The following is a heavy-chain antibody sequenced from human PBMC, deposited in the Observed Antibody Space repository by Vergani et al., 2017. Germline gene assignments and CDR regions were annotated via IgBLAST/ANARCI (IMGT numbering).Heavy chain of an antibody. J-gene: IGHJ6*03. CDR3: ARGYCSSTSCYGDLYYYYXMDV. D-gene: IGHD2-2*01. V-gene: IGHV1-69*01. CDR2: SIPIFGTA. Sequence: QVQLVQSGAEVKKPGSSVKVSCKASGGTFSSYAISWVRQATGQGIEWMGGSIPIFGTANYAQKVQGRVTITADESTSTAYMELSSLRSEDTAVYYCARGYCSSTSCYGDLYYYYXMDVWGKGTTVTVSS. CDR1: GGTFSSYA.